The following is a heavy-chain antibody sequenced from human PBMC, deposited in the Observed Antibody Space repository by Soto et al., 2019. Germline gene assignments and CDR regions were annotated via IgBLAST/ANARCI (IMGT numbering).Heavy chain of an antibody. CDR2: IYYSGST. J-gene: IGHJ4*02. CDR1: GGSISSSSYY. Sequence: SETLSLTCTVSGGSISSSSYYWGWIRQPPGKGLEWIGSIYYSGSTYYNPSLKSRVTISVDTSKNQFSLKLSSVTAADTAVYYCARQGYSSPYYFDYWGQGTLVTVSS. CDR3: ARQGYSSPYYFDY. V-gene: IGHV4-39*01. D-gene: IGHD6-13*01.